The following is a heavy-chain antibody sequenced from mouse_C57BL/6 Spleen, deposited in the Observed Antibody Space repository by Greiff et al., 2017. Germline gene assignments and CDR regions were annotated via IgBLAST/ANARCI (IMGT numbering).Heavy chain of an antibody. Sequence: QVQLQQPGAELVMPGASVKLSCKASGYTFTSYWMHWVKQRPGQGLEWIGELDPSDSYTNYNQKFKGKSTLTVDKSSSTAYMQLSSLTSEDSAVYYCARATTVVADFDYWGQGTTLTVSS. CDR1: GYTFTSYW. V-gene: IGHV1-69*01. CDR2: LDPSDSYT. CDR3: ARATTVVADFDY. D-gene: IGHD1-1*01. J-gene: IGHJ2*01.